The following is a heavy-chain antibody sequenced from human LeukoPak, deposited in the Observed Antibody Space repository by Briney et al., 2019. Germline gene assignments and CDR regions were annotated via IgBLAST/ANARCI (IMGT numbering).Heavy chain of an antibody. Sequence: GGSLRLSCAASGFTVSSNYMSWVRQAPGKGLEWVSVIYSGGSTYYADSVKGRFTISRDNSKNTLYLQMNSLRAEGTAVYYCAREGETGDYFDYWGQGTLVTVSS. J-gene: IGHJ4*02. CDR3: AREGETGDYFDY. D-gene: IGHD3-10*01. V-gene: IGHV3-53*01. CDR2: IYSGGST. CDR1: GFTVSSNY.